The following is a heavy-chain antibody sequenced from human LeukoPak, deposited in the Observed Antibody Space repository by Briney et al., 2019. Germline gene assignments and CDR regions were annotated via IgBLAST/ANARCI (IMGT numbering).Heavy chain of an antibody. D-gene: IGHD2-2*01. CDR3: ASLPPDIVVVPAARLDC. CDR1: GFTFSSYA. Sequence: GGSLRLSCAASGFTFSSYAMHWVRQAPGKGLEWVALISYDGNNKYYADSVKGRFTISRDNSKNRLYLQMDSLRAEDTAVYSCASLPPDIVVVPAARLDCWGQGTLVTVSS. CDR2: ISYDGNNK. J-gene: IGHJ4*02. V-gene: IGHV3-30-3*01.